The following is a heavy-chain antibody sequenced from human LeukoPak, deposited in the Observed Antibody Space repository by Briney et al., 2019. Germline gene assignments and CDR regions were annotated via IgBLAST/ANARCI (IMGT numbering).Heavy chain of an antibody. Sequence: GGSLRLSCAASGFTFSSYSMNWVRQAPGKGLEWISYLTSHSSTMYYADSVKGRFTISRDNAKNSLYLQMNSLRAEDTAVYYCAELGITMIGGVWGKGTTVTISS. D-gene: IGHD3-10*02. CDR1: GFTFSSYS. J-gene: IGHJ6*04. V-gene: IGHV3-48*04. CDR3: AELGITMIGGV. CDR2: LTSHSSTM.